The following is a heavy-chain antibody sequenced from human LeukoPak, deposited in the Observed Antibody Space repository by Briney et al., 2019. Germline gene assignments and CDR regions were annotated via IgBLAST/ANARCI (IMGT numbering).Heavy chain of an antibody. CDR3: ARDTPFCIAAGGYFDY. V-gene: IGHV1-18*01. D-gene: IGHD6-13*01. CDR1: GYTFTSYG. Sequence: ASVKVSCKASGYTFTSYGISWVRQAPGQGLEWMGWISAYNGNTNYAQKLQGRVTMTTDTSTSTAYMELRSLRSDDTAVYYCARDTPFCIAAGGYFDYWGQGTLVTVSS. CDR2: ISAYNGNT. J-gene: IGHJ4*02.